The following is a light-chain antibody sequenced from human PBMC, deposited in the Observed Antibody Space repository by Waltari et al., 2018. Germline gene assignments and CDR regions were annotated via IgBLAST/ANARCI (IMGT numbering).Light chain of an antibody. CDR1: SLRYYY. Sequence: SSELTQDPAVSVALGQTVRITCQGDSLRYYYATWYRQKPGQAPLLVMYGKNNRPAGIPERFSGSNSGNTATLTINWVEAGDEADYHCQVWDDFIDSGVFGGGTRLSVL. CDR2: GKN. CDR3: QVWDDFIDSGV. V-gene: IGLV3-19*01. J-gene: IGLJ3*02.